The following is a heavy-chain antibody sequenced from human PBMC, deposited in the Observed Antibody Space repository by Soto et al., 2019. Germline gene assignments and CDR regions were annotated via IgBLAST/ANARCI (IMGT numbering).Heavy chain of an antibody. V-gene: IGHV4-34*01. D-gene: IGHD3-16*01. CDR3: ARDLPYYDYVWGSFNWFDP. CDR1: GGSFSGYY. Sequence: SETLSLTCAVYGGSFSGYYWSWIRQPPGKGLEWIGEINHSGSTNYNPSLKSRVTISVDTSKNQFSLKLSSVTAADTAVYYCARDLPYYDYVWGSFNWFDPWGQGTLVTVSS. J-gene: IGHJ5*02. CDR2: INHSGST.